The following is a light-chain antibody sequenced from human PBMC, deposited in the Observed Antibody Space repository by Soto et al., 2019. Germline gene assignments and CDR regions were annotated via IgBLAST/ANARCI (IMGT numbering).Light chain of an antibody. CDR1: QSISSW. Sequence: DIQMTQFPSTLFASVGDRVTITCRASQSISSWLAWYQQKPGKAPKLLIYKASSLESGVPSTFSGSGSGTEFTLTISGLQPDDFATYYCQHYDTYPYTFGQGTKLEIK. CDR2: KAS. CDR3: QHYDTYPYT. J-gene: IGKJ2*01. V-gene: IGKV1-5*03.